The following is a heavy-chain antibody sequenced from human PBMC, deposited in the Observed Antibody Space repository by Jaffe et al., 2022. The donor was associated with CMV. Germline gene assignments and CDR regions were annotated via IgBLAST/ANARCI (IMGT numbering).Heavy chain of an antibody. CDR1: GGSISTYY. CDR2: ILHSGAT. V-gene: IGHV4-59*08. J-gene: IGHJ6*03. D-gene: IGHD2-2*01. Sequence: QVQLQESGPGLVKPSETLSLTCTVSGGSISTYYWSWIRQPPGKGLEWIGYILHSGATNYNPSLESRLNISVDTSKNQFSLRLTSVTAADTAVYYCARRGGGYDTSGYYYYYYMDVWGKGTTVTVSS. CDR3: ARRGGGYDTSGYYYYYYMDV.